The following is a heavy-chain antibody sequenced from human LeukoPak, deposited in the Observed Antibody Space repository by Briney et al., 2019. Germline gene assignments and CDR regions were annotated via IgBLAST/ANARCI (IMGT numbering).Heavy chain of an antibody. CDR3: AKLPVMGSGYFDSSGYFDY. Sequence: GGSLRLSCAASGFTFSSYAMAWVRQTPGKGLEWVSSISGGGGSTNYADSVKDHFTISRDNSKNTLYVQMDSLRVEDSAVYYCAKLPVMGSGYFDSSGYFDYWGQGALVIVSS. J-gene: IGHJ4*02. CDR1: GFTFSSYA. V-gene: IGHV3-23*01. CDR2: ISGGGGST. D-gene: IGHD3-22*01.